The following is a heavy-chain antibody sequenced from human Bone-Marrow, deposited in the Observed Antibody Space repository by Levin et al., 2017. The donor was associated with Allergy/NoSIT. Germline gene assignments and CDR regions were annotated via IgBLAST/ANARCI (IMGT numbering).Heavy chain of an antibody. CDR3: ARDRLAAAGTQFDY. Sequence: GESLKISCAASGFTFSSYSMNWVRQAPGKGLEWVSYISSSSSTIYYADSVKGRFTISRDNAKNSLYLQMNSLRAEDTAVYYCARDRLAAAGTQFDYWGQGTLVTVSS. D-gene: IGHD6-13*01. CDR2: ISSSSSTI. CDR1: GFTFSSYS. V-gene: IGHV3-48*01. J-gene: IGHJ4*02.